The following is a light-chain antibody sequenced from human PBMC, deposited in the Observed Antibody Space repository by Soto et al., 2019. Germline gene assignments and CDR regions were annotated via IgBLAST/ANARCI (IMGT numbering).Light chain of an antibody. CDR3: LHDYNYPIT. V-gene: IGKV1-6*01. Sequence: AIQMTQYPSSVYASVGDRVTITCRASQDIRNDLGWFQQKPGKAPKLLIYAISTLETGVPSRFSGSGSGTYFTLTISSLQPDDFATYFCLHDYNYPITFGQGTRLDIK. CDR2: AIS. J-gene: IGKJ5*01. CDR1: QDIRND.